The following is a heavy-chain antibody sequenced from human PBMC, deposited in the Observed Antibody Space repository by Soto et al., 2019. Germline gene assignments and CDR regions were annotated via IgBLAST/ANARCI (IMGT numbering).Heavy chain of an antibody. J-gene: IGHJ3*02. Sequence: QVQLQESGPGLVKPSQTLSLTCTVSGGSISSGDYYWSWIRQPPGKGLEWIGYIYYSGSTYYNPSLKSRVTISVDTSKNQFSLKLSSVTAADTAVYYCARKDGSGSYSHSLGENAFDIWGQGTMVTVSS. CDR3: ARKDGSGSYSHSLGENAFDI. CDR1: GGSISSGDYY. CDR2: IYYSGST. D-gene: IGHD3-10*01. V-gene: IGHV4-30-4*01.